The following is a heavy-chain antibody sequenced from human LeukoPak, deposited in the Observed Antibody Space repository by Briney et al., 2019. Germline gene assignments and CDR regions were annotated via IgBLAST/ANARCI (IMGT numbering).Heavy chain of an antibody. J-gene: IGHJ4*02. CDR3: ARSVGVAAAGELDY. V-gene: IGHV3-33*01. Sequence: GGSLRLSCAASGFTFSSYGMHWVRQAPGKGLEWVAVIWYDGSNKYYADSVKGRFTISRDNSKNTLYLQMNSLRAKDTAVYYCARSVGVAAAGELDYWGQGTLVTVSS. CDR2: IWYDGSNK. CDR1: GFTFSSYG. D-gene: IGHD6-13*01.